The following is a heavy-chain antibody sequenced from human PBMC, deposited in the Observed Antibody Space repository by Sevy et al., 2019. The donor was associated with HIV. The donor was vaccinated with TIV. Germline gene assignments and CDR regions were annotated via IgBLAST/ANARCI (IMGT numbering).Heavy chain of an antibody. Sequence: SETLSLTCAVYSGSFSGYYWSWIRQPPGKGLEWIGEINQSGSANYNPSLKSRVTISVDTSKNQFSLKLSSVTAADTAVYYCARHCSSISCSHAFDIWGLGTMVTVSS. CDR3: ARHCSSISCSHAFDI. CDR2: INQSGSA. CDR1: SGSFSGYY. D-gene: IGHD2-2*01. J-gene: IGHJ3*02. V-gene: IGHV4-34*01.